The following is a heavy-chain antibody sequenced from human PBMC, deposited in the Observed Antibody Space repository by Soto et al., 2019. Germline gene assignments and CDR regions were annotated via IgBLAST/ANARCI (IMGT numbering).Heavy chain of an antibody. D-gene: IGHD1-1*01. J-gene: IGHJ6*03. Sequence: TLSLTCTVSGGSNSSYYWSWIRQSPGKGLEWIGYIYYSGSTNYNPSLKSRVTISVDTSKNQFSLKLSSVTAADTAVYYCARHDKIIHPRPHSSLDPWATGTPVTVSS. CDR3: ARHDKIIHPRPHSSLDP. CDR1: GGSNSSYY. CDR2: IYYSGST. V-gene: IGHV4-59*08.